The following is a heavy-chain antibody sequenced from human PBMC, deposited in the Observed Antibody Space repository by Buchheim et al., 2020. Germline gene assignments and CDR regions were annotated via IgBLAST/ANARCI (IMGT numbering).Heavy chain of an antibody. D-gene: IGHD2-15*01. Sequence: QVQLVESGGGVVQPGRSLRLSCAASGFTFSSYGMHWVRQAPGKGLEWEAVISYDGSNKYYADSVKGRFTISRDNSKNTLYLRMNSLRAEDTAVYYCAKDNSSWYSDFDYWGQG. CDR3: AKDNSSWYSDFDY. J-gene: IGHJ4*02. V-gene: IGHV3-30*18. CDR1: GFTFSSYG. CDR2: ISYDGSNK.